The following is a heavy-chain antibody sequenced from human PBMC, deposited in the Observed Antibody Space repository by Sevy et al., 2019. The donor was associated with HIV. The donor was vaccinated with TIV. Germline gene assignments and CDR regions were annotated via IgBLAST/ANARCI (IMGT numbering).Heavy chain of an antibody. CDR3: ADQSRTYDSSGYYYGDAFDI. V-gene: IGHV2-5*02. CDR2: IYWDDDK. CDR1: GFSLSTSGVG. Sequence: SGPTLVKPTQTLTLTCTFSGFSLSTSGVGVGWIRQPPGKALEWLALIYWDDDKRYSPSLKGRITITKDTPKNQEVLTRTNMDPVDTATYYCADQSRTYDSSGYYYGDAFDIWGQGTMVTVSS. D-gene: IGHD3-22*01. J-gene: IGHJ3*02.